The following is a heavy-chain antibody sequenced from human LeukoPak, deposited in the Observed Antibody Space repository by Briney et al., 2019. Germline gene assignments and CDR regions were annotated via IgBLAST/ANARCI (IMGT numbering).Heavy chain of an antibody. J-gene: IGHJ4*02. CDR1: GYTFTSYG. Sequence: ASVKASCKASGYTFTSYGISWVRQAPGHGLEWMGWISASNGNTNYAQKLQGRVTMTKDTSRSTAYMELRSLRSDDTAVYYCARASLDILTGYYPLDYWGQGTLVTVSS. CDR2: ISASNGNT. CDR3: ARASLDILTGYYPLDY. D-gene: IGHD3-9*01. V-gene: IGHV1-18*01.